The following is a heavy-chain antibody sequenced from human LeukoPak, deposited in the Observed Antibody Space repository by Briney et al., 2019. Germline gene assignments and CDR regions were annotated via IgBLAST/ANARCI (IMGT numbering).Heavy chain of an antibody. CDR1: GFTFSSYA. D-gene: IGHD6-13*01. CDR2: ISGSGGST. Sequence: PGGSLRLSCAASGFTFSSYAMSWVRQAPGKGLEWVSAISGSGGSTYYADSVKGRFTISRDNSKNTLYLQMSSLRAEDTAVYYCAKDGSLGRSRGIAAARTPFDYWGQGTLVTVSS. V-gene: IGHV3-23*01. J-gene: IGHJ4*02. CDR3: AKDGSLGRSRGIAAARTPFDY.